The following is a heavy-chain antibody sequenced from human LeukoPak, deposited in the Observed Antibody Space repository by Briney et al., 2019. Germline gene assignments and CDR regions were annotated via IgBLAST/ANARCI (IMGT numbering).Heavy chain of an antibody. V-gene: IGHV3-15*01. J-gene: IGHJ4*02. D-gene: IGHD4-17*01. CDR2: IKSKTDGGTT. Sequence: GGSLRLSCAASGFTFSNAWMSWVRQAPGKGLEWVGRIKSKTDGGTTDYAAPVKGRFTISRDDSKNTLYLQMNSLKTEDTAVYYCTTGDSMTTVTTEDDYWGQGTLVTVSS. CDR1: GFTFSNAW. CDR3: TTGDSMTTVTTEDDY.